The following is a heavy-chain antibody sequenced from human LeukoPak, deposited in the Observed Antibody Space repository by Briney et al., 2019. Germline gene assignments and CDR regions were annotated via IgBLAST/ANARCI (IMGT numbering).Heavy chain of an antibody. Sequence: GGSLRLSCAASGFTFSSYSLNWVRQAPGKGLEWVAVIWYDGSERYYADSVTGRFTISRDNSKNTLYLQMNSLRAEDTAVYYCAKEEYNWNCLDYWGQGTLVTVSS. D-gene: IGHD1-7*01. CDR1: GFTFSSYS. J-gene: IGHJ4*02. CDR3: AKEEYNWNCLDY. V-gene: IGHV3-30*02. CDR2: IWYDGSER.